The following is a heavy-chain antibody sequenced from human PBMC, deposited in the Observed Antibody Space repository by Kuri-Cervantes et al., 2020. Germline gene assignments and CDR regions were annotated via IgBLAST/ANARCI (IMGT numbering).Heavy chain of an antibody. CDR1: GYTFTSYN. J-gene: IGHJ4*02. Sequence: ASVKVSCKASGYTFTSYNMFWVRQAPGQGLEWMGIINPSGGSTRYAQKFQDRFTMTRDTSTSTAYMELSRLRSDDTAVYYCARLAAAGTEEYYFDYWGQGTLVTVSS. V-gene: IGHV1-46*01. CDR2: INPSGGST. CDR3: ARLAAAGTEEYYFDY. D-gene: IGHD6-13*01.